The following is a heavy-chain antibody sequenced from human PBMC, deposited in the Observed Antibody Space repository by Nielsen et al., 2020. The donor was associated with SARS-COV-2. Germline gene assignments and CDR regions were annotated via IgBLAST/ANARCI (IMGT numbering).Heavy chain of an antibody. CDR2: VYYSGST. D-gene: IGHD6-6*01. CDR1: RDSVSSGSYY. V-gene: IGHV4-61*01. J-gene: IGHJ4*02. Sequence: SETLSLTCTVSRDSVSSGSYYWGWIRQPPGKGLEWIGFVYYSGSTNYNPSLKSRVTISVDTSKNQFSLKLSSVTAADTAVYYCARGYSSSYFDYWGQGTLVTVSS. CDR3: ARGYSSSYFDY.